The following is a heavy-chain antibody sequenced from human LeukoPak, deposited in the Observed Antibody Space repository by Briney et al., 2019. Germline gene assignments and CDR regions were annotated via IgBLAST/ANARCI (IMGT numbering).Heavy chain of an antibody. J-gene: IGHJ6*02. Sequence: SETLSLTCTVSGGSISSGDYYWSWIRQPPGKGLEWIGYIYYRGSTYYNPSPKSRVTISVDTSKNQFSLKLSSVTAADTAVYYCAGWYCSSTSCPDTYYYGMDVWGQGTTVTVSS. CDR3: AGWYCSSTSCPDTYYYGMDV. D-gene: IGHD2-2*01. CDR2: IYYRGST. CDR1: GGSISSGDYY. V-gene: IGHV4-30-4*01.